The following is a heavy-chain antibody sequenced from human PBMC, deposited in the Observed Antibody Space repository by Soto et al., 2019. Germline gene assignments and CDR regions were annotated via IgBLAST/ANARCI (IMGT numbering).Heavy chain of an antibody. V-gene: IGHV1-3*01. CDR1: GYTFTSYT. Sequence: QVQLVQSGAEVKKPGASVKVSCKASGYTFTSYTLHWVRQAPGQRPEWLGWINAAKGNTKYSEKFQDRVTITRDTSATTVFLELSGLTSEDTALYFCARGMFTTATTLPNIWGQGTLVTVSS. CDR3: ARGMFTTATTLPNI. J-gene: IGHJ3*02. D-gene: IGHD4-17*01. CDR2: INAAKGNT.